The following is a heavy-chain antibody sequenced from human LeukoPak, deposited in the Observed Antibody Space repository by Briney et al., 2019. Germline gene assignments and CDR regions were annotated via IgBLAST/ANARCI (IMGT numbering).Heavy chain of an antibody. CDR2: IKQDGSEK. V-gene: IGHV3-7*01. CDR1: GFTFSSYW. CDR3: ARAEDLYGYPFTFDY. J-gene: IGHJ4*02. D-gene: IGHD5-18*01. Sequence: GGSLRLSCAASGFTFSSYWMSWVRQAPGKGLEWVANIKQDGSEKYYVDSVKGRFTISRDNAKNSLYLQMNSLRAEDTAVYYCARAEDLYGYPFTFDYWGQGTLVTVSS.